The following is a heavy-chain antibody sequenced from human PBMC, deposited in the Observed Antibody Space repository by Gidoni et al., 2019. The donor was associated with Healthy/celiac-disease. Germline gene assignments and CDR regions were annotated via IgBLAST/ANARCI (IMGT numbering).Heavy chain of an antibody. V-gene: IGHV3-9*01. J-gene: IGHJ4*02. D-gene: IGHD1-1*01. CDR1: GFTFDDYA. CDR3: AKGGQPRGLYYFDY. CDR2: ISWNSGSI. Sequence: VQLVESGGGLVQPGRSLRLSCAASGFTFDDYAMHWVRQAPGKGLEWVSGISWNSGSIGYADSVKGRFTISRDNAKNSLYLQMNSLRAEDTALYYCAKGGQPRGLYYFDYWGQGTLVTVSS.